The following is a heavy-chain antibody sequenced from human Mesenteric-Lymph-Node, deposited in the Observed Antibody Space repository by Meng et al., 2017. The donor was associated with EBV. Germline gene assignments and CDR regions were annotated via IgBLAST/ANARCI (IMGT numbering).Heavy chain of an antibody. CDR2: INHSGST. CDR3: ARKEQQLVHYFDY. D-gene: IGHD6-13*01. J-gene: IGHJ4*02. CDR1: GGSFSGYY. Sequence: QVQLQQWGAVLLKPSETLSLTCAVYGGSFSGYYWSWIRQPPGKGLEWIGEINHSGSTNYNPSLKSRVTISVDTSKNQFSLKLSSVTAADTAVYYCARKEQQLVHYFDYWGQGTLVTVSS. V-gene: IGHV4-34*01.